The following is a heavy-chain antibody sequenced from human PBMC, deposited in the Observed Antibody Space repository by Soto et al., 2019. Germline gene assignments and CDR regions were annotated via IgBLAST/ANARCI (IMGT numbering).Heavy chain of an antibody. CDR1: GFTFSSYA. V-gene: IGHV3-30-3*01. CDR2: ISYDGSNK. Sequence: GGSLRLSCAASGFTFSSYAMHWVRQAPGKGLEWVAVISYDGSNKYYADSVKGRFTISRDNSKNTLYLQMNSLRAEDTAVYYCARDRRGIAAAGTYYYYGMDVWGQGTTVTVSS. CDR3: ARDRRGIAAAGTYYYYGMDV. D-gene: IGHD6-13*01. J-gene: IGHJ6*02.